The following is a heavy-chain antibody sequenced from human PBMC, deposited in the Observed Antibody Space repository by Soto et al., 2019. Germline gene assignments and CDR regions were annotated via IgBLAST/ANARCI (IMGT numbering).Heavy chain of an antibody. J-gene: IGHJ4*02. CDR1: VFTFSSYA. Sequence: GGSLRLSCAASVFTFSSYAMSWVRQAPGKGLEWVSAISGSGGSTYYADSVKGRFTISRDNSKNTLYLQMNSLRAEDTAVYYCASITYYDFWSGSSNTEYWGQGTMLTVSS. CDR3: ASITYYDFWSGSSNTEY. CDR2: ISGSGGST. D-gene: IGHD3-3*01. V-gene: IGHV3-23*01.